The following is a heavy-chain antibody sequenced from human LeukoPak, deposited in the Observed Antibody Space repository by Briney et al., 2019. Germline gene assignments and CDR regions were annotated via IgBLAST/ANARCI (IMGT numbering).Heavy chain of an antibody. V-gene: IGHV3-66*01. CDR1: GFTVSSNY. CDR3: ARVELPRPFLYYYGMDV. CDR2: IYSGGST. Sequence: PGGSLRLSCAASGFTVSSNYMSWVRQAPGKGLEWVSVIYSGGSTYYADSVKGRFTISGDNSKNTLYLQMNSLRAEDTAVYYCARVELPRPFLYYYGMDVWGQGTTITVSS. J-gene: IGHJ6*02. D-gene: IGHD1-26*01.